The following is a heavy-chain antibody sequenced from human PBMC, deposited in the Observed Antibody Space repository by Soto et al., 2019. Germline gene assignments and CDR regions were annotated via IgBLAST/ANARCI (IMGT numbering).Heavy chain of an antibody. CDR1: GGSISSSNW. J-gene: IGHJ6*02. V-gene: IGHV4-4*02. Sequence: SETLSLTCAVSGGSISSSNWWSWVRQPPGKGLEGSGEIYHSGSTNYNPSLKSRVTISVDKSKNQFSLKLSSVTAADTAVYYCAADCSSTSCYNDYYGMDVWGQGTTVTVSS. CDR2: IYHSGST. D-gene: IGHD2-2*02. CDR3: AADCSSTSCYNDYYGMDV.